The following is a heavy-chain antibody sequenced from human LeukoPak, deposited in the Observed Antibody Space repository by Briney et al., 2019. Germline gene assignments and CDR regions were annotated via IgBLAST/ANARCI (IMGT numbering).Heavy chain of an antibody. D-gene: IGHD6-13*01. J-gene: IGHJ4*02. CDR3: ARDGAAAGNDY. CDR2: INPSGGST. CDR1: GYTFTSYY. Sequence: ASVKVSCKASGYTFTSYYMHWVRQAPGRGLEWMGIINPSGGSTSYAQKFQGRVTMTRDMSTSTVYMELSSLRSEDTAVHYCARDGAAAGNDYWGQGTLVTVSS. V-gene: IGHV1-46*01.